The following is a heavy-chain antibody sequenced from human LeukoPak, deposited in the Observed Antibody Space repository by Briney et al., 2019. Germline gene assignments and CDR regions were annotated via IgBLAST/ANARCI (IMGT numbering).Heavy chain of an antibody. D-gene: IGHD3-22*01. J-gene: IGHJ4*02. CDR2: ISYDGSNK. CDR1: GFTFSSYG. CDR3: ATSVGYDSSGSPYFDY. Sequence: GRSLRLSCAASGFTFSSYGMHWARQAPGKGLEWVAVISYDGSNKYYADSVKGRFTISRDNSKNTLYLQMNSLRAEDTAVYYCATSVGYDSSGSPYFDYWGQGTLVTVSS. V-gene: IGHV3-30*03.